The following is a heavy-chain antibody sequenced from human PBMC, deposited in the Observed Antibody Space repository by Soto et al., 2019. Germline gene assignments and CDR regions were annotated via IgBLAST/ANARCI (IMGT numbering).Heavy chain of an antibody. CDR2: IYYSGST. Sequence: SETLSLTCTVSGGSISSSSYCWGWIRQPPGKGLEWIGSIYYSGSTYYNPSLKSRVTISVDTSKNQFSLKLSSVTAADTAVYYCAKGQGVAYYYGMDVWGQGTTVTVSS. V-gene: IGHV4-39*01. CDR1: GGSISSSSYC. J-gene: IGHJ6*02. D-gene: IGHD2-15*01. CDR3: AKGQGVAYYYGMDV.